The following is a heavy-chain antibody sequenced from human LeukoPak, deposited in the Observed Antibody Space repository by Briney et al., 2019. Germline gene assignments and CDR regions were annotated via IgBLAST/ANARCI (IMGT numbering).Heavy chain of an antibody. J-gene: IGHJ6*04. V-gene: IGHV3-15*01. Sequence: GGSLRLSCAASGFTFSNAWMSWVRQAPGKGLEWVGRIKSKTDGGTTDYAAPVKGRFTISRDDSKNTLYLQMNSLKTEDTAVYYCTTFSSGWYLSLYYGMDVWGKGTTVTVSS. CDR1: GFTFSNAW. D-gene: IGHD6-19*01. CDR2: IKSKTDGGTT. CDR3: TTFSSGWYLSLYYGMDV.